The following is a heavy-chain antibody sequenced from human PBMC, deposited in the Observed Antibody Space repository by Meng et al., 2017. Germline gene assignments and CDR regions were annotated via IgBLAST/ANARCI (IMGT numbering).Heavy chain of an antibody. CDR3: ARGVWWELLLTDY. V-gene: IGHV3-21*01. CDR2: ISSSSSYI. Sequence: LTGAASGFTFSSYSMNWVRQAPGKGLEWVSSISSSSSYIYYADSVKGRFTISRDNAKNSLYLQMNSLRAEDTAVYYCARGVWWELLLTDYWGQGTLVTVSS. J-gene: IGHJ4*02. D-gene: IGHD1-26*01. CDR1: GFTFSSYS.